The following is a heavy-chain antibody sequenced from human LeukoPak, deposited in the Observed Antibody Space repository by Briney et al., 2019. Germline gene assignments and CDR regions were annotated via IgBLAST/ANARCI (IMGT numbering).Heavy chain of an antibody. Sequence: PGGSLRLSCTASGFTFGDYAMSWVRQAPGKGLEWVSGINWNGGSTGYADSVKGRFTISRDNAKNSLYLQMNSLRAEDTALYYCARGWELLGRGFDYWGQGTLVTVSS. D-gene: IGHD1-26*01. CDR2: INWNGGST. V-gene: IGHV3-20*04. CDR3: ARGWELLGRGFDY. CDR1: GFTFGDYA. J-gene: IGHJ4*02.